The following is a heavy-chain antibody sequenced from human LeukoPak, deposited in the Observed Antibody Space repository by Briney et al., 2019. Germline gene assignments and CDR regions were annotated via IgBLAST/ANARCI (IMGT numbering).Heavy chain of an antibody. J-gene: IGHJ4*02. V-gene: IGHV4-59*01. CDR1: GGSINTYY. CDR3: ARDKGEYYDSSGYLDY. Sequence: SETLSLTCTVSGGSINTYYWSWIRQPPGKGLEWIGYIYYSGNTNCNPALKSRVTMSVDTPKNQFSLKLTSVTAADTAAYYCARDKGEYYDSSGYLDYWGQGALVTVSS. D-gene: IGHD3-22*01. CDR2: IYYSGNT.